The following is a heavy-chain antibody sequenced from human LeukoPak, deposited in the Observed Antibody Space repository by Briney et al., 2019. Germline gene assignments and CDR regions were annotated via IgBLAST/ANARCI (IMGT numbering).Heavy chain of an antibody. J-gene: IGHJ4*02. CDR1: GFTFSNAW. Sequence: GGSLRLSCAASGFTFSNAWMSWVRQAPGKGLEWVGRIKSETDGGTKDYAAPVKGRFTISRDDSKNTLYLQMNSLKTEDTAVYYCTTDLAPAEWGQGTLVTVSS. D-gene: IGHD6-25*01. CDR3: TTDLAPAE. CDR2: IKSETDGGTK. V-gene: IGHV3-15*01.